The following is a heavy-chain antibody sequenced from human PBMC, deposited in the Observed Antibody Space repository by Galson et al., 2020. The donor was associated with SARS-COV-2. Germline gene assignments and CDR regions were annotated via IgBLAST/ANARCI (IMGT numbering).Heavy chain of an antibody. V-gene: IGHV4-59*08. CDR2: IYYTGST. CDR1: GGSINSYY. J-gene: IGHJ5*02. D-gene: IGHD2-15*01. Sequence: SETLSLTCTVSGGSINSYYWSWIRQPPGKGLEWIGYIYYTGSTNYNPSLKSRVTMSVDATKNQFSLRLTSVTAADTAVYYCATTSLLGYCSGGSCSYNWLDPWGQGTLVTVSS. CDR3: ATTSLLGYCSGGSCSYNWLDP.